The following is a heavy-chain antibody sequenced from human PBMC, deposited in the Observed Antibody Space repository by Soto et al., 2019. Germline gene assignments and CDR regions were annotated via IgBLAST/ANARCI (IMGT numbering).Heavy chain of an antibody. CDR3: ARAPAEYYDDRGKGRRYLDS. Sequence: SETLSLTCTVSGGSVNGYYWSWIRQPPGKALEWIGYVHYSGVTHYNPSLQSRVTMSIDTSNNRFSLRLNSVTAPDTAVYYCARAPAEYYDDRGKGRRYLDSWGQGALVTVSS. CDR2: VHYSGVT. D-gene: IGHD3-16*01. V-gene: IGHV4-59*02. CDR1: GGSVNGYY. J-gene: IGHJ4*02.